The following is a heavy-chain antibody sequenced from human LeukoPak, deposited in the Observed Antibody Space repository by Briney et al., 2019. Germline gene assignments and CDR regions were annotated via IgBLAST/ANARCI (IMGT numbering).Heavy chain of an antibody. CDR1: GGSISSNGYY. J-gene: IGHJ3*02. V-gene: IGHV4-39*07. Sequence: PSETLSLTCTVSGGSISSNGYYWGWIRQPPGKGLEWIGSIYYSGTAYYNTSLKSRVTISVDTSKNQFSLKLSSVTAADTAVYYCARDEGRGAFEIWGQGTMVTVSS. CDR3: ARDEGRGAFEI. CDR2: IYYSGTA.